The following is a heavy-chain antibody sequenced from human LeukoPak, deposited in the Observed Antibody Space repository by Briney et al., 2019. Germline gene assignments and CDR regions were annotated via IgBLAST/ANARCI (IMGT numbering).Heavy chain of an antibody. D-gene: IGHD1-26*01. CDR2: VHLSGAT. Sequence: SETLSLTCTVSGGSISSHYWSWIRQPPGKGLEWIGEVHLSGATNYNPSLESRVSMSIDKSKNHLSLEVTSVTAADTAIYYCTRESGAFSPFGFWGQGTLLTVSS. V-gene: IGHV4-59*11. CDR3: TRESGAFSPFGF. J-gene: IGHJ4*02. CDR1: GGSISSHY.